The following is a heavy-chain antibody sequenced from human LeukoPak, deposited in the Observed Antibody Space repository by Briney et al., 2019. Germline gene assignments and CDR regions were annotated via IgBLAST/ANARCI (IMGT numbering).Heavy chain of an antibody. CDR3: ARVAPDDFWRNSYYYYGMDV. CDR2: ISSSSSYI. V-gene: IGHV3-21*01. CDR1: GFTFSNHG. J-gene: IGHJ6*02. Sequence: PGGSLRLSCATSGFTFSNHGMQWVRQAPGKGLEWVSSISSSSSYIYYADSVKGRFTISRDNAKNSLYLQMNSLRAEDTAVYYCARVAPDDFWRNSYYYYGMDVWGQGTTVTVSS. D-gene: IGHD3-3*01.